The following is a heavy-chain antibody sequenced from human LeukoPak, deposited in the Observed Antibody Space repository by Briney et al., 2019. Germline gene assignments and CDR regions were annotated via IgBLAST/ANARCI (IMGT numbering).Heavy chain of an antibody. V-gene: IGHV1-18*01. CDR3: AREQERGSYGHDAFDI. CDR2: IGAYNGNT. CDR1: GYTFTSYG. D-gene: IGHD1-26*01. J-gene: IGHJ3*02. Sequence: ASVKVSCKASGYTFTSYGISWVRQAPGQGLEWMGWIGAYNGNTNYAQKLQGRVTMTTDTSTSTAYMELRSLRSDDTAVYYCAREQERGSYGHDAFDIWGQGTMVTVSS.